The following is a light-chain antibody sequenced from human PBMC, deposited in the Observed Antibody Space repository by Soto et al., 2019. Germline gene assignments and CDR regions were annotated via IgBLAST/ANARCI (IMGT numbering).Light chain of an antibody. J-gene: IGLJ1*01. V-gene: IGLV2-14*01. Sequence: QSALTQPASVSWSPGQSITISCIGTSSDVGGYNYVSWYQQYPGKSHKLLLYEVSNRPSGISNRFSGSKSGNTASLTISGLQTEDEADYYCCSYTGSSTYGFGTGTKLTVL. CDR2: EVS. CDR3: CSYTGSSTYG. CDR1: SSDVGGYNY.